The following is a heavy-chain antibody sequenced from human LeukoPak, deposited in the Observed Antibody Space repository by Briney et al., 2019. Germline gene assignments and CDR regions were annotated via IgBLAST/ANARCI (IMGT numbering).Heavy chain of an antibody. V-gene: IGHV1-69*05. J-gene: IGHJ4*02. CDR3: ASSYDSSGYTYFDY. CDR2: IIPIFGTA. CDR1: GGTFSSYA. Sequence: GASVKVSCKASGGTFSSYAISWVRQAPGQGLEWMGRIIPIFGTANYAQKFQGRVTITTDESTGTAYMELSSLRSEDTAVYYCASSYDSSGYTYFDYWGQGTLVTVSS. D-gene: IGHD3-22*01.